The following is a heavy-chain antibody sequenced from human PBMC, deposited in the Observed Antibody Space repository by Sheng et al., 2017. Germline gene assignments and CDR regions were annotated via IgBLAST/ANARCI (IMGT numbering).Heavy chain of an antibody. J-gene: IGHJ4*02. CDR1: GYSISSGYY. CDR2: IYHSGST. CDR3: ARGMVRGGNDY. D-gene: IGHD3-10*01. V-gene: IGHV4-38-2*01. Sequence: QVQLQESGPGLVKPSETLSLTCAVSGYSISSGYYWGWIRQPPGKGLEWIGSIYHSGSTYYNPSLKSRVTISVDTSKNQFSLKLSSVTAADTAVYYCARGMVRGGNDYWGQGTLVTVSS.